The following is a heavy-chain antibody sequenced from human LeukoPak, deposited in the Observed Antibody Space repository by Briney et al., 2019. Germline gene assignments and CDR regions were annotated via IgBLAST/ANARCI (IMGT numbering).Heavy chain of an antibody. CDR2: INPNSGGT. CDR1: GYTFTGYY. V-gene: IGHV1-2*02. D-gene: IGHD6-6*01. CDR3: ARASHIAARPVGYYY. J-gene: IGHJ4*02. Sequence: GASVKVSCKASGYTFTGYYMHWVRQAPGQRLEWMGWINPNSGGTNYAQKFQGRVTMTRDTSISTAYMELSRLRSDDTAVYYCARASHIAARPVGYYYWGQGTLVPASS.